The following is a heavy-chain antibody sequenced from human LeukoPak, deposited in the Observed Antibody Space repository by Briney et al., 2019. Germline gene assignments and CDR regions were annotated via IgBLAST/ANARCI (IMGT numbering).Heavy chain of an antibody. CDR2: IYHSGST. Sequence: SETLSLTCAVSGGSISSSNWWSWVRQPPGKGLEWIGEIYHSGSTNYNPSLKSRDTISVDKSKNQFSLKLSSVTAADTAVYYCARGRDSRDDAFDIWGQGTMVTVSS. J-gene: IGHJ3*02. CDR1: GGSISSSNW. V-gene: IGHV4-4*02. CDR3: ARGRDSRDDAFDI. D-gene: IGHD6-13*01.